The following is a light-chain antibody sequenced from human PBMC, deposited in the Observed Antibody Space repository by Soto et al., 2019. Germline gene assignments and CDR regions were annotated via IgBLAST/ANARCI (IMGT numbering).Light chain of an antibody. Sequence: SYELIQPLSVSVALGQTARITCGGNNIGSKNVHWYQQKPGQAPVLVIYRDTNRPSGIPERFSGSNSGNTATLTISRAQAGDEADYYCQMWDTSTAQVVFGGGTKLTVL. CDR2: RDT. CDR3: QMWDTSTAQVV. V-gene: IGLV3-9*01. CDR1: NIGSKN. J-gene: IGLJ2*01.